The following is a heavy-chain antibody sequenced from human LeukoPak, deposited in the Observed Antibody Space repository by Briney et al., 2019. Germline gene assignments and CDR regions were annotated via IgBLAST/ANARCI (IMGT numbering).Heavy chain of an antibody. V-gene: IGHV3-21*04. J-gene: IGHJ4*02. CDR2: ISSSSSYI. Sequence: GGSLGLSCAASGFTFSSYSMNWVRQAPGKGLEWVSTISSSSSYIYYADSVKGRFTISRDNAKNTLYLQMNSLRAEDTAVYYCANRQWLVHWGQGTLVTVSS. D-gene: IGHD6-19*01. CDR1: GFTFSSYS. CDR3: ANRQWLVH.